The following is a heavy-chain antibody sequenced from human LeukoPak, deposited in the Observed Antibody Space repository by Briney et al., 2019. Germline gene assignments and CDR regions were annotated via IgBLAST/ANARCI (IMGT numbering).Heavy chain of an antibody. CDR1: RFTFSSYG. CDR3: ARDSGSSSSDWFDP. V-gene: IGHV3-30*03. Sequence: GGSLRLSCAASRFTFSSYGMHWVRQAPGRGLEWVAFISYDGSIKKYADSVKGRFTISRDNAKNSLYLQMNSLRAEDTAVYYCARDSGSSSSDWFDPWGQGTLVTVSS. D-gene: IGHD6-6*01. CDR2: ISYDGSIK. J-gene: IGHJ5*02.